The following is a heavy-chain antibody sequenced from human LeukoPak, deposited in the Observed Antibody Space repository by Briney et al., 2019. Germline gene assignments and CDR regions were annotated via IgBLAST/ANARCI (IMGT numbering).Heavy chain of an antibody. V-gene: IGHV1-2*06. CDR2: INPENGGT. Sequence: ASVKVSCKASGYIFTGQYIHWVRQAPGQGLEWMGRINPENGGTDYAKKFKGRVAMTRDTSISTAYMDLTRLRSGDSAVYHCARDRGWDAFDIWGQGTLVTVSS. CDR3: ARDRGWDAFDI. D-gene: IGHD3-10*01. J-gene: IGHJ3*02. CDR1: GYIFTGQY.